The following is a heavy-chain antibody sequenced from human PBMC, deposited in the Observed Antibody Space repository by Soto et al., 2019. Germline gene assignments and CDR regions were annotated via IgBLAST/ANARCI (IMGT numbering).Heavy chain of an antibody. CDR1: GGSISSYY. Sequence: SETLSLTCTVSGGSISSYYWSWIRQPPGKGLEWIGYIYYSGSTNYNPSLKSRVTISVDTSKNQFSLKLSSVTAADTAVYYCARYAGSYFAGTYDYWGQGTLVTVSS. CDR2: IYYSGST. D-gene: IGHD3-10*01. CDR3: ARYAGSYFAGTYDY. J-gene: IGHJ4*02. V-gene: IGHV4-59*01.